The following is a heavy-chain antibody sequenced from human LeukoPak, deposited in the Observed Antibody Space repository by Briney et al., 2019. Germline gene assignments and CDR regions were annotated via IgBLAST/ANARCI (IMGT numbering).Heavy chain of an antibody. V-gene: IGHV1-46*01. D-gene: IGHD3-10*01. J-gene: IGHJ6*03. CDR2: INPSGGST. Sequence: GASVKVSCKASGYTFTSYYMHWVRQAPGQGLEWMGIINPSGGSTSYAQKFQGRVTMTRDTSTSTVYMELSSLRAEDTAVYYCAKVMKGSERITMVRGLIIKTAGLYYMDVWGKGTTVTVSS. CDR1: GYTFTSYY. CDR3: AKVMKGSERITMVRGLIIKTAGLYYMDV.